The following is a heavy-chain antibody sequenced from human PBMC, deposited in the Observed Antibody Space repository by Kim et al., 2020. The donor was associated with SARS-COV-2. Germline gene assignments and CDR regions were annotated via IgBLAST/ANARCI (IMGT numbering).Heavy chain of an antibody. J-gene: IGHJ4*02. D-gene: IGHD3-16*02. CDR2: IYTSGRT. Sequence: SETLSLTCTVSGDSLSSDYWSWNRQPAGKGLEWIGRIYTSGRTNYNPSLQSRVTMSVEMSKNQFSLKLSSVTAADTAVYYCASALGHWGQGTLVTVS. CDR3: ASALGH. CDR1: GDSLSSDY. V-gene: IGHV4-4*07.